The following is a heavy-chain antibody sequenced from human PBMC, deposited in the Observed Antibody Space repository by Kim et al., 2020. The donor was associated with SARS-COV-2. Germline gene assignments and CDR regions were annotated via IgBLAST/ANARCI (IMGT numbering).Heavy chain of an antibody. CDR1: GFTLSSYA. CDR3: ARGPIAVAGTVDY. D-gene: IGHD6-19*01. V-gene: IGHV3-30-3*01. J-gene: IGHJ4*02. Sequence: GGSLRLSCAASGFTLSSYAMHWVRQAPGKGLEWVAVISYDGSNKYYADSVKGRFTISRDNSKNTLYLQMNSLRAEDTAVYYCARGPIAVAGTVDYWGQGTLVTVSS. CDR2: ISYDGSNK.